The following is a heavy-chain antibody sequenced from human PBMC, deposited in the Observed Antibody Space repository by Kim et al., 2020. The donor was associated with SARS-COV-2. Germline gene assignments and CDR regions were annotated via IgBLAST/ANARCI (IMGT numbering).Heavy chain of an antibody. CDR2: IYYSGST. V-gene: IGHV4-31*03. CDR3: RRGITFFGVVTNGRDV. J-gene: IGHJ6*01. CDR1: GGSISSGGYY. Sequence: SETLSLTCTVSGGSISSGGYYWSWIRQHPGKGLEWIGYIYYSGSTYYNPSLKSRVTISVDTSKNQFSLKLSSVIAADTAVYYCRRGITFFGVVTNGRDV. D-gene: IGHD3-3*01.